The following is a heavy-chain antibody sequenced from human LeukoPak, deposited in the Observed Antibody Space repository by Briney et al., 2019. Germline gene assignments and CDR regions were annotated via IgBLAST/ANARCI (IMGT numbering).Heavy chain of an antibody. Sequence: GGSLRLSCAASGFSVNSNYMSWVHQAPGKGLEWVSVIYSGGITYYADSVKDRFTISRDNSKNTLFLQMNSLRAEDTAVYYCASDGGATLTTSVDYWGQGTLVTVSS. V-gene: IGHV3-66*01. CDR1: GFSVNSNY. D-gene: IGHD4-17*01. CDR2: IYSGGIT. CDR3: ASDGGATLTTSVDY. J-gene: IGHJ4*02.